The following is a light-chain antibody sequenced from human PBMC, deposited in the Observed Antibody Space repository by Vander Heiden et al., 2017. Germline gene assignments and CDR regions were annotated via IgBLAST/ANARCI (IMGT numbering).Light chain of an antibody. CDR2: GAS. V-gene: IGKV3-15*01. Sequence: EIVMTQSPATLSVSPGERATLSCRASQSVSSNLAWYQQKPGQAPRLLIYGASTRATGIPARFSGSGSGTEFTLTISSLQSKDFAVYYCRQYNNWPPLTFGGGTKVGIK. CDR3: RQYNNWPPLT. CDR1: QSVSSN. J-gene: IGKJ4*01.